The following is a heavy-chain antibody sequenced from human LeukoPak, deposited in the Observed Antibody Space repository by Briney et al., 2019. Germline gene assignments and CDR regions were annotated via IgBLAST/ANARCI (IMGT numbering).Heavy chain of an antibody. CDR1: GEYFSGYY. D-gene: IGHD6-13*01. V-gene: IGHV4-34*01. CDR3: ARGPARIAAAAY. Sequence: SETLSLNCPVYGEYFSGYYCSWIRQPPGKELEWIGEINHSGSTNYNPSLKSRVTISVDTSKNQFSLKLSSVTAADTAVYYCARGPARIAAAAYWGQGTMVTVSS. J-gene: IGHJ3*01. CDR2: INHSGST.